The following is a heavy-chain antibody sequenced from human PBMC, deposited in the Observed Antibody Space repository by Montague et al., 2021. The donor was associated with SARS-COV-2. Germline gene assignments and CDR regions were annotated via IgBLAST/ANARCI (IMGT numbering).Heavy chain of an antibody. CDR2: IDPSDSYT. CDR3: ARTTAMPIAVRY. CDR1: GYSFTSYW. J-gene: IGHJ4*02. Sequence: QSGAEVKKPGESLRISCKGSGYSFTSYWISWVRQMPGKGLEWMGRIDPSDSYTNYSPSFQGHVTISADKPISTAHLQWSSLKASDTAMYYCARTTAMPIAVRYWGQGTLVTVSS. D-gene: IGHD5-18*01. V-gene: IGHV5-10-1*01.